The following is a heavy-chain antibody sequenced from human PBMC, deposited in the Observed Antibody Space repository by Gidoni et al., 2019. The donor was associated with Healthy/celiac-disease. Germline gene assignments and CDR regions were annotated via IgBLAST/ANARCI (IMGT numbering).Heavy chain of an antibody. Sequence: QVQLVESGGGVVQPGRSLRLSCAASGFTFSSYGMHWVRQAPGKGLEWVAVISYDGSNKYYADSVKGRFTISRDNSKNTLYLQMNSLRAEDTAVYYCARVGVVVAAVKSNYYYYYGMDVWGQGTTVTVSS. D-gene: IGHD2-15*01. V-gene: IGHV3-30*03. CDR3: ARVGVVVAAVKSNYYYYYGMDV. J-gene: IGHJ6*02. CDR1: GFTFSSYG. CDR2: ISYDGSNK.